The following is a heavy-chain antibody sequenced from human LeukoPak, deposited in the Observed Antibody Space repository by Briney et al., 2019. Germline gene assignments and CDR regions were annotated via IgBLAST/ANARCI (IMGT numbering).Heavy chain of an antibody. CDR2: SKGRGDGGTT. Sequence: GGSLRLSCAASGFPLSKAWLSWVREAPGEGLEWVSRSKGRGDGGTTDYAAPVNGRLTISRNDSKNTLYLQMHSLQNGDTYVYYCTAGYLEAFDVWRQGTMHSVSS. J-gene: IGHJ3*01. D-gene: IGHD1-1*01. V-gene: IGHV3-15*01. CDR1: GFPLSKAW. CDR3: TAGYLEAFDV.